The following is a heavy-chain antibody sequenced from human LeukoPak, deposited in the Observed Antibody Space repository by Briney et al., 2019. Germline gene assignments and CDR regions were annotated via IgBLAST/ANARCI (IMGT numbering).Heavy chain of an antibody. V-gene: IGHV1-69*04. Sequence: SVKVSCKASGGSFSSYAISWVRQAPGQGLEWMGRIIPILGIANYTQKFQGRVTITADKSTSTAYMELSSLRSEDTAVYYCAREELTMIAHGMDVWGQGTTVTVSS. J-gene: IGHJ6*02. CDR2: IIPILGIA. CDR1: GGSFSSYA. D-gene: IGHD3-22*01. CDR3: AREELTMIAHGMDV.